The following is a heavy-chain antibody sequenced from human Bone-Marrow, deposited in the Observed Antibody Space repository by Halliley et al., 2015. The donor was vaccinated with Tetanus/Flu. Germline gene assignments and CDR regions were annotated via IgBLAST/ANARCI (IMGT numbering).Heavy chain of an antibody. Sequence: SLRLSCAASGFTFRSHGMQWVRQAPGKGLEWLAVISFNGSHTYYADSVKGRFTASRDNSKNALYLQMASLRSADTAVYFCAATGIEVADNYYYGLDVWGHGTTVTVSS. D-gene: IGHD6-19*01. CDR2: ISFNGSHT. J-gene: IGHJ6*02. CDR1: GFTFRSHG. CDR3: AATGIEVADNYYYGLDV. V-gene: IGHV3-30*03.